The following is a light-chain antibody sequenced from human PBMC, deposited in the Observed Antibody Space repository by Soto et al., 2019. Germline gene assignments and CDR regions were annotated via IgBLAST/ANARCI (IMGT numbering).Light chain of an antibody. V-gene: IGKV3-20*01. CDR3: QQYGSSPRT. J-gene: IGKJ1*01. CDR2: GAS. CDR1: QSVSSSY. Sequence: EIVLTQSPGTLSLSPGERATLSCRASQSVSSSYLAWYQQKPGQAPRLLIYGASSRATGIPDRFSGSGSGTDFTLTISRLEPEDFAVEYCQQYGSSPRTFGKGTKVEIK.